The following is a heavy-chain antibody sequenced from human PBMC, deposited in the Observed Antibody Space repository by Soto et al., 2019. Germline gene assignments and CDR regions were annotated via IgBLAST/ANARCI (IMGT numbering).Heavy chain of an antibody. CDR2: ISAYNGNT. CDR1: GYTFTSYG. D-gene: IGHD3-10*01. V-gene: IGHV1-18*01. J-gene: IGHJ5*02. Sequence: ASVKVSCKASGYTFTSYGISWVRQAPGRGLEWMGWISAYNGNTNYAQKLQGRVTMTTDTSTSTAYMELRSLRSDDTAVYYCASDYYGSGSYYNAGFDPWGQGTLVTVS. CDR3: ASDYYGSGSYYNAGFDP.